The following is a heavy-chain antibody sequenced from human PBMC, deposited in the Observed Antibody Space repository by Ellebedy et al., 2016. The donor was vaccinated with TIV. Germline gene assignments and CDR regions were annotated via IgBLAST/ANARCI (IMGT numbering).Heavy chain of an antibody. J-gene: IGHJ2*01. V-gene: IGHV3-13*01. D-gene: IGHD3-10*01. CDR2: SGAAGDT. CDR3: ARGGPGGDNWFFGL. Sequence: GESLKISCAASGFSLTGSDLHWVRRPTGKGLEWVSASGAAGDTYYPDSVRGRFTISRESAKNSFYLQMSSLTAGDTAVYYCARGGPGGDNWFFGLWGRGTQVTVSS. CDR1: GFSLTGSD.